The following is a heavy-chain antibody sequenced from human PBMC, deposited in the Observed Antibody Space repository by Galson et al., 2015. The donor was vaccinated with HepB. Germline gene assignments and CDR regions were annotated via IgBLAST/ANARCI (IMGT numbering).Heavy chain of an antibody. CDR1: GFSFSDSA. CDR2: IRSRAYNYAT. Sequence: SLRLSCAASGFSFSDSALHWVRQASGKGLEWVGHIRSRAYNYATAYPASVKGRFTVSRDNSKNTAYLQMNSLKTEDTAVYHCTTLHSWGQGTLVTVSS. J-gene: IGHJ4*02. V-gene: IGHV3-73*01. CDR3: TTLHS.